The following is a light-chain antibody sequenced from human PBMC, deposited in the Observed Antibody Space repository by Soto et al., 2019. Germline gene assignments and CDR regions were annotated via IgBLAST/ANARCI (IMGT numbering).Light chain of an antibody. CDR3: QQYNNWWT. CDR1: QNVLSN. J-gene: IGKJ1*01. Sequence: IVITHDAAPMYVSPGERATVSSRASQNVLSNLAWYQQKPGQAPRLLIYGASTRATGIPDRFSGSGSGTDFTLTISSLESEDFAVYYCQQYNNWWTFGQGAKVDIK. V-gene: IGKV3D-15*01. CDR2: GAS.